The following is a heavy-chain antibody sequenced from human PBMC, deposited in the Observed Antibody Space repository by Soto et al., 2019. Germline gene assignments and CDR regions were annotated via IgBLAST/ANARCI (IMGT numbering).Heavy chain of an antibody. CDR1: GGSISSYY. CDR3: AMVYGDDPYRDAFDV. Sequence: SETLSLTCTVSGGSISSYYWSWIRQPPGKGLEWIGYIYYSGSTNYNPSLKSRVTISVDTSKNQFSLKLSSVTAADTAVYYCAMVYGDDPYRDAFDVCGQGTMVTVSS. J-gene: IGHJ3*01. D-gene: IGHD4-17*01. CDR2: IYYSGST. V-gene: IGHV4-59*01.